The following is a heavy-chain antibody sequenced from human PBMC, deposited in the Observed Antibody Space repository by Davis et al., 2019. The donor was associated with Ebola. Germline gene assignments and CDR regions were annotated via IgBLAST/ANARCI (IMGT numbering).Heavy chain of an antibody. CDR3: ARLLPSVGATTNDAFDI. CDR2: IWYDGSNK. Sequence: PGGSLRLSCAASGFTSTPYRLHLVPQAHGKGLEWVAVIWYDGSNKYSADSVKGRFTISRDNSKNTLYLQMNSLRAEDTAVYYCARLLPSVGATTNDAFDIWGQGTMVTVSS. CDR1: GFTSTPYR. V-gene: IGHV3-33*08. J-gene: IGHJ3*02. D-gene: IGHD1-26*01.